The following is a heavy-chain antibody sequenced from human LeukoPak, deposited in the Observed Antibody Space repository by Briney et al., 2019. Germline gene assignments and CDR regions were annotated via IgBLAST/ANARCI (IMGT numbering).Heavy chain of an antibody. CDR1: GFTFSSYS. Sequence: GGSLRLSCAASGFTFSSYSMNWVRQAPGKGLEWVSYISSSSSTIYYADSVKGRFTISRDNAKNSLYLQMNSLRAEDTAVYYCARDLTAMVFSFDYWGQGTLVTVSS. J-gene: IGHJ4*02. CDR2: ISSSSSTI. D-gene: IGHD5-18*01. CDR3: ARDLTAMVFSFDY. V-gene: IGHV3-48*01.